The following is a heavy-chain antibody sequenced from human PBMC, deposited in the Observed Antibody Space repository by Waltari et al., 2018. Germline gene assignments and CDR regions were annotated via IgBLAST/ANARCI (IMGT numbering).Heavy chain of an antibody. CDR2: IYSGGST. D-gene: IGHD1-7*01. CDR1: GFTVSSNY. V-gene: IGHV3-53*01. Sequence: EVQLVESGGGLIQPGGSLRLSCAASGFTVSSNYMSWVRQAPGKGREWVSVIYSGGSTDYADSVKGRFTISRDNSKNTLYLQMNSLRAEDTAVYYCAKEGDWNCLDYWGQGTLVTVSS. J-gene: IGHJ4*02. CDR3: AKEGDWNCLDY.